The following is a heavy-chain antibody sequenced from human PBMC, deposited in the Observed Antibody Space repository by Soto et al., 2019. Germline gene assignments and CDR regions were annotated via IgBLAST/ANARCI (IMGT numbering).Heavy chain of an antibody. J-gene: IGHJ5*02. Sequence: QVQLVQSGAEVKKPGSSVKVSCEASGGTFSSYAISWVRQAPGQGLEWMGGIIPIFGTANYAQKFQGRVTITADESTSTAYMELSSLRSEDTAVYDCARGRPEIGEYSSSNNWFDPWGQGTLVTVSS. D-gene: IGHD6-6*01. CDR2: IIPIFGTA. CDR3: ARGRPEIGEYSSSNNWFDP. CDR1: GGTFSSYA. V-gene: IGHV1-69*01.